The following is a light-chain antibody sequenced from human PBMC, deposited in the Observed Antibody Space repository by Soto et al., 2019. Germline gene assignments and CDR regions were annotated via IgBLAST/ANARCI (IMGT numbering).Light chain of an antibody. CDR2: DAS. J-gene: IGKJ2*01. CDR1: QSISSGF. Sequence: EIVLTQSPGTLSLSPGERATLPCRASQSISSGFLSWYHQKPGQAPRLLIYDASNRATGIPDRFSGSGSGTNFTLTISRLEPEDFVLYFCHQYGASPKTFGQGTKLEIK. CDR3: HQYGASPKT. V-gene: IGKV3-20*01.